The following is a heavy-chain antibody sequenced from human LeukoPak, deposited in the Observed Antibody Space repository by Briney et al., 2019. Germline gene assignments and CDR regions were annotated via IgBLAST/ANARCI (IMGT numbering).Heavy chain of an antibody. CDR1: GFTFXSYG. Sequence: PGGSLRLSCAASGFTFXSYGMHWVRQAPGXXXEWVAXXXXXGSNKYYADSVKGRFTISRDNSKNTLYLQMNSLRAEDTAVYYCARSRGATFSYYYDSSGPYYWGQGTLVTVSS. V-gene: IGHV3-33*01. CDR3: ARSRGATFSYYYDSSGPYY. J-gene: IGHJ4*02. D-gene: IGHD3-22*01. CDR2: XXXXGSNK.